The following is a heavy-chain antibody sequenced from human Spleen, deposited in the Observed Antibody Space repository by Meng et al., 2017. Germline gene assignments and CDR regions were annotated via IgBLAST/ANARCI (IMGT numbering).Heavy chain of an antibody. D-gene: IGHD2-15*01. Sequence: SETLSLTCVVSGGSFSDYYWSWIRQPPGKGLEWIGEINHSGSTNYNPSLESRATISVDTSQNNLSLKLSSVTAADSAVYYCARDGYCTGGSCYSGHWGQGTLVTVSS. J-gene: IGHJ4*02. CDR1: GGSFSDYY. CDR2: INHSGST. CDR3: ARDGYCTGGSCYSGH. V-gene: IGHV4-34*01.